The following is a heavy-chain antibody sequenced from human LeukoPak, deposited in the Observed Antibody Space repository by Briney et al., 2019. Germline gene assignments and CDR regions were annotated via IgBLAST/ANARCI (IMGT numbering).Heavy chain of an antibody. J-gene: IGHJ1*01. CDR3: ARVRLEAYCGGDCPEYFQH. D-gene: IGHD2-21*02. Sequence: SQTLSLTCTVSGVSISSGGYYWSWIRQHPGKGLEWIGYIYYSGSTYYNPSLKSRVTISVDTSKNQFSLKLSSVTAADTAVYYCARVRLEAYCGGDCPEYFQHWGQGTLVTVSS. V-gene: IGHV4-31*03. CDR2: IYYSGST. CDR1: GVSISSGGYY.